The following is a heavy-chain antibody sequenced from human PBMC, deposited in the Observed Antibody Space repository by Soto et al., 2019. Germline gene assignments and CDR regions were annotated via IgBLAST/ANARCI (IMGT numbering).Heavy chain of an antibody. J-gene: IGHJ6*03. D-gene: IGHD6-13*01. CDR3: ARRDSSSWGPYYYYYYYMDV. Sequence: ASVKVSCKASGYTFTSYDINWVRQATGQGLEWMGWMNPNSGNTGYAQKFQGRVTMTRNTSTSTAYMELSSLRSEDTAVYYCARRDSSSWGPYYYYYYYMDVWGKGTTVTVSS. CDR2: MNPNSGNT. CDR1: GYTFTSYD. V-gene: IGHV1-8*01.